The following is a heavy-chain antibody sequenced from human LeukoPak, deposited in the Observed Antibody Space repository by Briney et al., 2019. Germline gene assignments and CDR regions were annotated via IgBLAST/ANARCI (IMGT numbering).Heavy chain of an antibody. V-gene: IGHV4-39*01. CDR2: IYYSGST. D-gene: IGHD6-19*01. Sequence: SETLSLTCTVSGGSISSSSYYWGWIRQPPGKGLEWIGSIYYSGSTYCNPSLKSRVTISVDTSKNQFSLKLSSVTAADTAVYYCARYEENSGWYSYYFDYWGQGTLVTVSS. CDR1: GGSISSSSYY. CDR3: ARYEENSGWYSYYFDY. J-gene: IGHJ4*02.